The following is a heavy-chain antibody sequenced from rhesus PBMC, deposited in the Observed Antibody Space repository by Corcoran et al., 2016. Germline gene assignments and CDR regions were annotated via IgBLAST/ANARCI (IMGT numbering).Heavy chain of an antibody. Sequence: QVQLQESGPGLVKPSETLSLTCAVSGGSISSSNWWSWIRQPPGKGLEWIGYISGSSGSTYSNPSLKSRVTLSTDPSKNQFSLKLGSVTAADTAVYYCARDIPRIAAGRSAFDFWGQGLRVTVSS. D-gene: IGHD6-13*01. J-gene: IGHJ3*01. CDR2: ISGSSGST. CDR3: ARDIPRIAAGRSAFDF. V-gene: IGHV4-65*01. CDR1: GGSISSSNW.